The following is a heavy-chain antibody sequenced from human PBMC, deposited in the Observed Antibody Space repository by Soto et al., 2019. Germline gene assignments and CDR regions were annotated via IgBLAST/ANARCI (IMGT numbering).Heavy chain of an antibody. D-gene: IGHD3-10*01. Sequence: EVQLVESGGGLVQPGGSLKLSCAASGFTFSGSAMHWVRQASGKGLEWVGRIRSKANSYATAYAATVKGRFTISRDDSKNTVYLQMNSLKTEDTAVYYCTREKIIERLLWFGEMGVVYGMDVWGQGTTVTVSS. J-gene: IGHJ6*02. CDR1: GFTFSGSA. CDR2: IRSKANSYAT. V-gene: IGHV3-73*02. CDR3: TREKIIERLLWFGEMGVVYGMDV.